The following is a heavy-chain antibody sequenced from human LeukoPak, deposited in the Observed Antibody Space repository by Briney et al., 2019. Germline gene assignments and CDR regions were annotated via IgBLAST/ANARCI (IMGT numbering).Heavy chain of an antibody. CDR3: ARDSRVCSATACYPAY. Sequence: ASVKVSCTASGYTFTAFYMHWVRQAPGQGPEWMGWINPNSGFTNIAQKFQGRATMTRDTSISTGYMELSSLRSDDTAVYYCARDSRVCSATACYPAYWGQGTLVTVSS. V-gene: IGHV1-2*02. CDR1: GYTFTAFY. D-gene: IGHD2-15*01. CDR2: INPNSGFT. J-gene: IGHJ4*02.